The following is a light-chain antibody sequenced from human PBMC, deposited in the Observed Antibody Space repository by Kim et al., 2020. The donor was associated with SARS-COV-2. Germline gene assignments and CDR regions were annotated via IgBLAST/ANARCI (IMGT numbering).Light chain of an antibody. V-gene: IGLV6-57*04. CDR3: QSYDSSNRGV. Sequence: NFMLTQPHSVSESPGKTVTISCTRSSGSIASNYVQWYQQRPGSAPTTVIYEDNQRPSGVPDRFPGSIDSSSNSASLTISGLKTEDEADYYCQSYDSSNRGVFGGGTQLTVL. CDR2: EDN. CDR1: SGSIASNY. J-gene: IGLJ2*01.